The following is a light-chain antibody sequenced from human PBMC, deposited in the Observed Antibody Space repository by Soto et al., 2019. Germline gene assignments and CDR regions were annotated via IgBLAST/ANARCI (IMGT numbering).Light chain of an antibody. Sequence: EIVMTQSPATLSVSPGERATLSCRASQSVRSNLAWYQQKPGQAPRLLIYGASTRATGIPATFSGSGSGTQFTLTISSLQSEDFAVYYCQQYNNWPAITFGQGTRLEN. V-gene: IGKV3D-15*01. CDR2: GAS. CDR3: QQYNNWPAIT. CDR1: QSVRSN. J-gene: IGKJ5*01.